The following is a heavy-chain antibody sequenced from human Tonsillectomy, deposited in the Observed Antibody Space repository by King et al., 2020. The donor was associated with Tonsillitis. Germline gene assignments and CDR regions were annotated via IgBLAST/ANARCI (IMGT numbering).Heavy chain of an antibody. CDR2: ISWDSGSI. CDR1: GFTFDDYA. V-gene: IGHV3-9*01. CDR3: AKDINYSGSYGMDV. J-gene: IGHJ6*02. Sequence: QLVQSGGGLVQPGRSLRLSCAASGFTFDDYAMHWVRQAPGKGLEWVSGISWDSGSIGYADSVKGRFTISRDNAKNSLYLQMNSLRAEDTALYYCAKDINYSGSYGMDVWGQGTTVTVSS. D-gene: IGHD1-26*01.